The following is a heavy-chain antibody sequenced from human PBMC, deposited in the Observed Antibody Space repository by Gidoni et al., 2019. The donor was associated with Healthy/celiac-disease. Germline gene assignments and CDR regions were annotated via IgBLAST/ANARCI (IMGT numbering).Heavy chain of an antibody. CDR1: VYTFTSYA. D-gene: IGHD3-3*01. Sequence: QVQLVQSGAELKKPGASVQVSCNASVYTFTSYAIHWVRQAPGDRLEWMGWINAGNGDTKYSQECQGRVTITRDTSATTAYMELSSLRSEDTAVYYCARDRSITIFGVVIIQADDFDYWGQGTLVTVSS. CDR3: ARDRSITIFGVVIIQADDFDY. V-gene: IGHV1-3*01. J-gene: IGHJ4*02. CDR2: INAGNGDT.